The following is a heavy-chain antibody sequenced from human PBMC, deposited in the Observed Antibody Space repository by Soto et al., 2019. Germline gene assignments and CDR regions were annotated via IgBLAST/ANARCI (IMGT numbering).Heavy chain of an antibody. V-gene: IGHV4-34*01. CDR1: GGSFSGYY. J-gene: IGHJ5*02. CDR3: ARGFRPNLYYDFWSGYEPGWFDP. D-gene: IGHD3-3*01. CDR2: INHSGST. Sequence: QVQLQQWGAGLLKPSETLSLTCAVYGGSFSGYYWSWIRQPPGKGLEWIGEINHSGSTNYNPSLKSRVTISVDTYKNQFSLKLSSVTAADTAVYYCARGFRPNLYYDFWSGYEPGWFDPWGQGTLVTVSS.